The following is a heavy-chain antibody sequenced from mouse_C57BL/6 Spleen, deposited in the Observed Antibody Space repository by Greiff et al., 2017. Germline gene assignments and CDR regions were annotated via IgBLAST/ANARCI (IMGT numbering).Heavy chain of an antibody. CDR2: INPNNGGT. CDR3: AGGYGSSPFAY. V-gene: IGHV1-26*01. D-gene: IGHD1-1*01. J-gene: IGHJ3*01. CDR1: GYTFTDYY. Sequence: VQLKDSGPELVKPGASVKISCKASGYTFTDYYMNWVKQSHGKSLEWIGDINPNNGGTSYNQKFKGKATLTVDKSSSTAYMELRSLTSEDSAVYYCAGGYGSSPFAYWGQGTLVTVSA.